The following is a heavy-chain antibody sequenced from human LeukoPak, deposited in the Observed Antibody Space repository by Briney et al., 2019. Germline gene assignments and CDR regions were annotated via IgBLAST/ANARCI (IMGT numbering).Heavy chain of an antibody. CDR1: GFTFSSYG. V-gene: IGHV3-30*18. Sequence: SGGSLRLSCAASGFTFSSYGMRWVRQAPGKGLEWVAVISYDGSNKYYADSVKGRFTISRDNSKNTLYLQMNSLRAEDTAVYYCAKEESGYDSRYYGMDVWGQGTTVTVSS. J-gene: IGHJ6*02. CDR3: AKEESGYDSRYYGMDV. CDR2: ISYDGSNK. D-gene: IGHD5-12*01.